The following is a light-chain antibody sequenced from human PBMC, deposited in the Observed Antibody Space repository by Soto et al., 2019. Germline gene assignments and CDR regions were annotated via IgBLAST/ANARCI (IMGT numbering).Light chain of an antibody. Sequence: EVVLTQSPGTLSLSPGERATLSCRASQSVSNIYLAWYQHRPGQAPRLLIYFTSRRATGIPDRFSGSGSGTDFTLTINRLEPEDFAVYYCQQYGNSLTFGGGTKIEIK. CDR1: QSVSNIY. V-gene: IGKV3-20*01. CDR3: QQYGNSLT. CDR2: FTS. J-gene: IGKJ4*01.